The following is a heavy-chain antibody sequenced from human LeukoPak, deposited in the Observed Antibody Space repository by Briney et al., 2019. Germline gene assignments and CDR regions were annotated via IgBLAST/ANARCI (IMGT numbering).Heavy chain of an antibody. CDR1: GGSISSYY. Sequence: SETLSLTCTVSGGSISSYYWSWIRQPPGKGLEWIGYTYTSGSTNYNPSLKSRVTISVDTSKNQFSLKLSSVTAADTAVYYCARSGRDGYILPLDYWGQGTLVTVSS. V-gene: IGHV4-4*09. CDR3: ARSGRDGYILPLDY. D-gene: IGHD5-24*01. CDR2: TYTSGST. J-gene: IGHJ4*02.